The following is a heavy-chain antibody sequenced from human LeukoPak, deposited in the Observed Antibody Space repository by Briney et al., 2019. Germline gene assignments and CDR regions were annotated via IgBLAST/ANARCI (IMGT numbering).Heavy chain of an antibody. CDR2: IYSDGST. Sequence: GGSLRLSCAASGFTFSSYAMSWVRQAPGKGLEWVSVIYSDGSTYYADSVKGRFTISRDNANNLLYLQMNSLRGDDTATYYCARRRRPDGENSYYMDVWGKGTTVTISS. V-gene: IGHV3-23*03. CDR1: GFTFSSYA. CDR3: ARRRRPDGENSYYMDV. D-gene: IGHD1-1*01. J-gene: IGHJ6*03.